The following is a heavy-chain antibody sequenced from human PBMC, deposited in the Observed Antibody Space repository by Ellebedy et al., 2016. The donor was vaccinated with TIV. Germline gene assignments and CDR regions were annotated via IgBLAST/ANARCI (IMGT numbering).Heavy chain of an antibody. CDR2: FIPMFGTT. D-gene: IGHD6-19*01. V-gene: IGHV1-69*13. CDR1: GGTFSDFN. CDR3: ATKSVAEPGRIHWYFDV. J-gene: IGHJ2*01. Sequence: AASVKVSCKASGGTFSDFNFNWVRQAPGQGLEWMAAFIPMFGTTNYAQKFQGRVTLTADESTSTVYMELSDLKSDDTAVFYCATKSVAEPGRIHWYFDVWGRGTLVTVSS.